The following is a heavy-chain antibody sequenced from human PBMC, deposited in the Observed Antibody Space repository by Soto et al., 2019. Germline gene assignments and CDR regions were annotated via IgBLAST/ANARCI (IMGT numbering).Heavy chain of an antibody. D-gene: IGHD3-22*01. CDR2: FHYSENT. J-gene: IGHJ5*02. Sequence: SETLSLTCTVSGGSISSGPYSWGWIRQPPGEGLEWIGTFHYSENTYYNPSLESRVTISVDTSKNQFSLKVTSVTVADTAVYYCARQIGGAVDPWGQGTLVTVSS. CDR1: GGSISSGPYS. CDR3: ARQIGGAVDP. V-gene: IGHV4-39*01.